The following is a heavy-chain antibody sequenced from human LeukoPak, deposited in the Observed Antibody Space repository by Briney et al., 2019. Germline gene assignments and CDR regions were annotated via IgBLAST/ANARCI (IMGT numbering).Heavy chain of an antibody. D-gene: IGHD3-10*01. CDR1: GFTFSSYS. CDR2: IRSGAYT. J-gene: IGHJ4*02. Sequence: GGSLRLSCAASGFTFSSYSMTWVRQAPGKGLEWVSTIRSGAYTYYADSVKGRLSISRDNSKNTLYLEMNSLRAEDAAVYYCARISVVSRSGPLDYWGQGTLVTVSS. V-gene: IGHV3-23*01. CDR3: ARISVVSRSGPLDY.